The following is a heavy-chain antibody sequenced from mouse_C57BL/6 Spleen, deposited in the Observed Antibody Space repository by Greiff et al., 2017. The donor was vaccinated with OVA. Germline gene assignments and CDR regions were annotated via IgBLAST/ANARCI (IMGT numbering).Heavy chain of an antibody. J-gene: IGHJ2*01. CDR3: ASSMGLLQGGYCDY. V-gene: IGHV1-82*01. D-gene: IGHD2-3*01. CDR1: GYAFSSSW. CDR2: IYPGDGDT. Sequence: QVQLKQSGPELVKPGASVKISCKASGYAFSSSWMNWVKQRPGKGLEWIGRIYPGDGDTNYNGKFKGKATLTADKSSSTAYMQLRSLTSADSAVYFCASSMGLLQGGYCDYWGKGTTLTVSS.